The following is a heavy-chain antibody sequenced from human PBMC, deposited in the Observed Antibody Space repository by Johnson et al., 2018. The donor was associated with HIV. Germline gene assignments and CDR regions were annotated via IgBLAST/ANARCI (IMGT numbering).Heavy chain of an antibody. D-gene: IGHD3-3*01. Sequence: QVQLVESGGGVVQPGGSLRLSCAASGFTFSSYGMHWVRQGPGKGLEWVAFIRYDGSNKNYADSVKGRFTVSRDNSKNTLFLQMNGLRPEDTAMYYCAAYYDFWSGSYTSGFDIWGQGTMVTVSS. CDR2: IRYDGSNK. J-gene: IGHJ3*02. CDR3: AAYYDFWSGSYTSGFDI. CDR1: GFTFSSYG. V-gene: IGHV3-30*02.